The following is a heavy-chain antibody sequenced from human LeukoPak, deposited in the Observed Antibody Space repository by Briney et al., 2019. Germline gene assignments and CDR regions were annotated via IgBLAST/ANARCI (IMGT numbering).Heavy chain of an antibody. CDR2: INHSGST. D-gene: IGHD6-13*01. Sequence: PSETLSLTCAVYGGSFSGYYWSWIRQPPGKGLEWIGEINHSGSTNYNPPLKSRVTISVDTSKNQFSLKLSSVTAADTAVYYCARRWGQQLPPYWFDPLGQGTLVTVSS. V-gene: IGHV4-34*01. J-gene: IGHJ5*02. CDR3: ARRWGQQLPPYWFDP. CDR1: GGSFSGYY.